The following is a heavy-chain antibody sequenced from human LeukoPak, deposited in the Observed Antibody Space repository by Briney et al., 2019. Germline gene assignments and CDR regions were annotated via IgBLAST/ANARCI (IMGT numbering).Heavy chain of an antibody. CDR3: ATSSSGWDFPTGC. D-gene: IGHD6-19*01. CDR1: GYTFTGYY. J-gene: IGHJ4*02. CDR2: INPNSGGT. V-gene: IGHV1-2*02. Sequence: GASVKVSCKASGYTFTGYYMHWVRQAPGQGLEWMGWINPNSGGTNYAQKFQGRVTMTRDTSISTAYMELSRLRSDDTAVYYCATSSSGWDFPTGCWGQGTLVTVSS.